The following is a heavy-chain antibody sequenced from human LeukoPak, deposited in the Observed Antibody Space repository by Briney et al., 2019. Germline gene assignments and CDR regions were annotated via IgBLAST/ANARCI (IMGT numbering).Heavy chain of an antibody. CDR1: GFTLSSYV. D-gene: IGHD6-19*01. J-gene: IGHJ4*02. V-gene: IGHV3-30*03. CDR3: ATGSGWYSPDY. CDR2: ISYDGSNK. Sequence: GRSLRLSCGASGFTLSSYVMHWVRQAPGKGLEWVAFISYDGSNKYYADSVKGRFTISRDNSKNMLYLQMNSLRAEDTAVYYCATGSGWYSPDYWGQGTLVTVSS.